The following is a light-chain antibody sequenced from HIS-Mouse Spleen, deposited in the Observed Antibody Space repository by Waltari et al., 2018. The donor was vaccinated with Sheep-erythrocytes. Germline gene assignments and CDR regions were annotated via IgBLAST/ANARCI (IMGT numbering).Light chain of an antibody. J-gene: IGLJ3*02. Sequence: QSALTQPASVSGSPGQSITIPCPGTSRDVGGYNYGSWYQQHPGKAPKLMIYEVSNRPSGVSNRFSGSKSGNTASLTISGLQAEDEADYYCSSYTSSSTWVFGGGTKLTVL. CDR3: SSYTSSSTWV. V-gene: IGLV2-14*01. CDR2: EVS. CDR1: SRDVGGYNY.